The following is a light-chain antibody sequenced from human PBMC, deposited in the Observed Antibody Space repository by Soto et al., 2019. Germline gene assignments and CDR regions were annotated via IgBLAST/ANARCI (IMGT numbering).Light chain of an antibody. CDR2: KAS. V-gene: IGKV1-5*03. Sequence: DIQMTQSPSTLSASVGDRVTITCRASQNINTWLAWYQQKPGKAPYLLIYKASNLQSGVPSRFSGSASGTEFTLTISSLQPDDIAPYYCQQYETYPLTYGGGTKVAI. CDR1: QNINTW. J-gene: IGKJ4*01. CDR3: QQYETYPLT.